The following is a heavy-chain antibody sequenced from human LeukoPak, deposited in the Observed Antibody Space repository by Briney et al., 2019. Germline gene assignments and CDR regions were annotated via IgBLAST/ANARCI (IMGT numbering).Heavy chain of an antibody. CDR3: ARDAGGTWFDP. J-gene: IGHJ5*02. CDR1: GGSISTYS. CDR2: VYKSGGT. Sequence: PSETLSLTCTVSGGSISTYSWNWIRQPPGQGLEWIGYVYKSGGTYNNPSLRSRVAISMDTSNSQFSLRLTSVTAADTAVYYCARDAGGTWFDPWGQGILVTVSS. V-gene: IGHV4-59*01.